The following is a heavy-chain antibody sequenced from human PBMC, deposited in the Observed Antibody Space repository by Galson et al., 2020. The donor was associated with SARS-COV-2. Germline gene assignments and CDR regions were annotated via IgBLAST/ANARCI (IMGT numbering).Heavy chain of an antibody. CDR2: INPNSGGT. CDR3: ARADVRITMIVVVITFGMDV. CDR1: GYTFTGYY. V-gene: IGHV1-2*02. J-gene: IGHJ6*02. Sequence: ASVKVSCKASGYTFTGYYMHWVRQAPGQGLEWMGWINPNSGGTNYAQKFQGRVTMTRDTSISTAYMELSRLRSDDTAVYYCARADVRITMIVVVITFGMDVWGQGTTVTVSS. D-gene: IGHD3-22*01.